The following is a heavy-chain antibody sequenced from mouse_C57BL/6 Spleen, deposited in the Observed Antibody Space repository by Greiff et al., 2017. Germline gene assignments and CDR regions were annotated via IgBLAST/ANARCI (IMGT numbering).Heavy chain of an antibody. CDR1: GYTFTSYW. V-gene: IGHV1-69*01. Sequence: VLLQQPGAELVMPGASVKLSCKASGYTFTSYWMHWVKQRPGQGLEWIGEIDPSDSYTNYNQKFKGKSTLTVDKSSSTAYMQLSSLTSEDSAVYYCARGGEAYFDYWGQGTTLTVSS. CDR2: IDPSDSYT. J-gene: IGHJ2*01. CDR3: ARGGEAYFDY.